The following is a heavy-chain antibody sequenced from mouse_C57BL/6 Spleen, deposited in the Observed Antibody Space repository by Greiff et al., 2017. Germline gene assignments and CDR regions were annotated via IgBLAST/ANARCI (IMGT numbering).Heavy chain of an antibody. CDR1: GYAFSSSW. V-gene: IGHV1-82*01. CDR3: AIITTVVAGGFDY. CDR2: IYPGDGDT. Sequence: QVQLKESGHELVKPGASVKISCKASGYAFSSSWMNWVKQRPGKGLEWIGRIYPGDGDTNYNGKFKGKATLTADKSSSTAYMQLSSLTSEDSAVYFCAIITTVVAGGFDYWGQGTTLTVSS. J-gene: IGHJ2*01. D-gene: IGHD1-1*01.